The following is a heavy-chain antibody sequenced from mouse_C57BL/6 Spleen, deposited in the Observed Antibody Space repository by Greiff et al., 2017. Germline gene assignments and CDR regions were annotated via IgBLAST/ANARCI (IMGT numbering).Heavy chain of an antibody. J-gene: IGHJ3*01. V-gene: IGHV1-55*01. CDR2: IYPGSGST. Sequence: VQLQQPGAELVKPGASVKMSCKASGYTFTSYWITWVKQRPGQGLEWIGDIYPGSGSTNYNEKFKRKATLTVDTSSGTAYMQLSSLTSEDSAVYYCARGGEAYGGQGTLVTVAA. CDR1: GYTFTSYW. CDR3: ARGGEAY.